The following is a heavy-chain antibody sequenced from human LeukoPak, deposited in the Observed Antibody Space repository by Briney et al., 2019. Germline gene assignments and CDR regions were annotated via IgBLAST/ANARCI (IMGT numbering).Heavy chain of an antibody. Sequence: GGSLRLSCAASGFTFSSYAMHWVRQAPGKGLEWVAVISYDGSNKYYADSVKGRFTISRDNSKNTLYLQMNSLRAEDTAVYYCAKDVDLFGELYFDSWGQGTLVTVSS. CDR1: GFTFSSYA. CDR3: AKDVDLFGELYFDS. CDR2: ISYDGSNK. D-gene: IGHD3-10*02. V-gene: IGHV3-30*04. J-gene: IGHJ4*02.